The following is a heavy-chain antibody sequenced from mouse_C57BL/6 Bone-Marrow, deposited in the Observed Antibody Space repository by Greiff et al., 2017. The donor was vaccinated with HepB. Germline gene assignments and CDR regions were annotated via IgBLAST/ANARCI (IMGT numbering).Heavy chain of an antibody. J-gene: IGHJ2*01. CDR3: ARYEGYARDY. CDR1: GYAFSSSW. Sequence: QVQLQQSGPELVKPGASVKISCKASGYAFSSSWMNWVKQRPGKGLEWIGRIYPGDGDTNYNGKFKGKATLTADKSSSTPYMQLSSLTSEDSAVYFCARYEGYARDYWGQGTTLTVSS. D-gene: IGHD3-1*01. CDR2: IYPGDGDT. V-gene: IGHV1-82*01.